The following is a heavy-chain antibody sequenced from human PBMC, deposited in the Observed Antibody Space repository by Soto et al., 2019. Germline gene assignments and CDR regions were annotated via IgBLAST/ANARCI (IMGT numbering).Heavy chain of an antibody. V-gene: IGHV3-33*01. D-gene: IGHD6-6*01. Sequence: GGSLRLSCAASGFTFSSYGMHWVRQAPGKGLEWVAVIWYDGSNKYYADSVKGRFTISRDNSKNTLYLQMNSLRAEDTAVYYCARDDPWSSSYSGLFDYWGQGTLVTVSS. J-gene: IGHJ4*02. CDR1: GFTFSSYG. CDR3: ARDDPWSSSYSGLFDY. CDR2: IWYDGSNK.